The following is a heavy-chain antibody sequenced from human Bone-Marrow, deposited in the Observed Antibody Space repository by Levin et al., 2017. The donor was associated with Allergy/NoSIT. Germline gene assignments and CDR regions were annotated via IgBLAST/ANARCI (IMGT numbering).Heavy chain of an antibody. Sequence: GESLKISCAASGFTVNSHYMGWVRQAPGKGLEWVSVIYTGGGTYYADSVKGRFTISRDNSKNTLYLQMNSLRAEDTAVYYCERGRGTTSFFDFWGQGTLVTVSS. CDR3: ERGRGTTSFFDF. J-gene: IGHJ4*02. CDR2: IYTGGGT. CDR1: GFTVNSHY. D-gene: IGHD2-2*01. V-gene: IGHV3-53*01.